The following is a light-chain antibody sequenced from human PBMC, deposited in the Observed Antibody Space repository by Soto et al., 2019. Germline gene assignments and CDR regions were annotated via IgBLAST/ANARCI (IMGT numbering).Light chain of an antibody. V-gene: IGLV2-14*01. CDR3: SSFTTSSTLV. CDR1: SSYVGSFDS. J-gene: IGLJ1*01. CDR2: DVS. Sequence: QSVLTQPASVSGSPGQPITISCTGTSSYVGSFDSVAWYQHNPGKAPKLMIYDVSNRPSGVSSRFSGSKSGNTASLSISGLQTEDEANYYCSSFTTSSTLVFGTGTKVTVL.